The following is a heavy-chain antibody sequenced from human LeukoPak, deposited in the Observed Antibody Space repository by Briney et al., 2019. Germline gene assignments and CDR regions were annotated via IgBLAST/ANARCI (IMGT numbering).Heavy chain of an antibody. CDR1: GFTLSIYS. D-gene: IGHD2-21*01. CDR2: ISGSSRTI. Sequence: PGGSLRLSCAASGFTLSIYSMNWARQAPGKGLEWVSYISGSSRTIYYADSVKGRFTISRDISKNTLYLQMNSLRAEDTAVYYCAKGGGGGELLNYWGQGTLVTVSS. V-gene: IGHV3-48*01. J-gene: IGHJ4*02. CDR3: AKGGGGGELLNY.